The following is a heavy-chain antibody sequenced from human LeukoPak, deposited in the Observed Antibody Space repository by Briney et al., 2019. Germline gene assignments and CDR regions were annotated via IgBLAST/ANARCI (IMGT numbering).Heavy chain of an antibody. CDR3: ARDCSGGSCYSNNWFDP. J-gene: IGHJ5*02. Sequence: SVKVSCKASGGTFSSYAISWVRQAPGQGLEWMGGIIPIFGTANYAQKFQGRVTITADESTSTAYMELSSLRSEDTAVYYCARDCSGGSCYSNNWFDPWGQGTLVTVSS. V-gene: IGHV1-69*13. D-gene: IGHD2-15*01. CDR2: IIPIFGTA. CDR1: GGTFSSYA.